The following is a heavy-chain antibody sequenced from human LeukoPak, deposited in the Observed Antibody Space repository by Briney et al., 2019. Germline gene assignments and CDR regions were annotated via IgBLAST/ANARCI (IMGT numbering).Heavy chain of an antibody. J-gene: IGHJ4*02. Sequence: PSETLSLTCTVSGGSISSGGYYWSWIRQHPGKGLEWIGYIYYSGSTYYNPSLKSRVTISVDTSKNQFSLKLSSVTAADTAVYYCARDYGEMATPLTGWGQGTLVTVSS. CDR2: IYYSGST. CDR1: GGSISSGGYY. D-gene: IGHD5-24*01. CDR3: ARDYGEMATPLTG. V-gene: IGHV4-31*03.